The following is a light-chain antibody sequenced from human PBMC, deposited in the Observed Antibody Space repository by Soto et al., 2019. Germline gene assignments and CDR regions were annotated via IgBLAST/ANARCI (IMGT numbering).Light chain of an antibody. J-gene: IGKJ4*01. Sequence: DIVMTQSPDSLAVSLGERATINCKSSPSVLYSSNNKHYLAWYQQKPGQPPKLLIYWASTRESGVPDRFSGSGSGTDFTLTISSLQAEDVAVYYCQQYYITPPTTFGGGTKVEIK. CDR3: QQYYITPPTT. CDR2: WAS. CDR1: PSVLYSSNNKHY. V-gene: IGKV4-1*01.